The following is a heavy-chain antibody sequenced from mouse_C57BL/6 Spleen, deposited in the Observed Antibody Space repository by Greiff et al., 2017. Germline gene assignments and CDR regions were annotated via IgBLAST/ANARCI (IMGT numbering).Heavy chain of an antibody. Sequence: VKLQQPGAELVRPGSSVKLSCKASGYTFTSYWMHWVKQRPIQGLEWIGNIDPSDSETHYNQKFKDKATLTVDKSSSTAYMQLSSLTSEDSAVYYCARRGNYNYFDYWGQGTTLTVSS. CDR2: IDPSDSET. J-gene: IGHJ2*01. D-gene: IGHD2-1*01. CDR3: ARRGNYNYFDY. CDR1: GYTFTSYW. V-gene: IGHV1-52*01.